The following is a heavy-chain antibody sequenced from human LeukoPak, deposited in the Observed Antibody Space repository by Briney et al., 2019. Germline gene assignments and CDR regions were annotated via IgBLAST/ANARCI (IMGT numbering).Heavy chain of an antibody. CDR2: IISIFGTA. J-gene: IGHJ2*01. CDR3: ASFGRVGWSGEPRYYWYFDL. CDR1: GGAFSSYA. V-gene: IGHV1-69*13. Sequence: SVKVSCKASGGAFSSYAISWVRQAPGQGLEWMGGIISIFGTANYAQKFQGRVTITADESTSTAYMELSSLRSEDTAVYYCASFGRVGWSGEPRYYWYFDLWGRGTLVTVSS. D-gene: IGHD3-3*01.